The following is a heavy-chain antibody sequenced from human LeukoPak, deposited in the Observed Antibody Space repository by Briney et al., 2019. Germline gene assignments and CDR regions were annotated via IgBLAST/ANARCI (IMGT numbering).Heavy chain of an antibody. CDR2: IYPGDSDT. V-gene: IGHV5-51*01. J-gene: IGHJ4*02. CDR1: GYSFTSYW. D-gene: IGHD3-22*01. CDR3: ARRLLRYYYDSSGYYDFDY. Sequence: GESLKISCKGSGYSFTSYWIGWVRQMPGRGLEWMGIIYPGDSDTRYSPSFQGQVTISADKSISTAYLQWSSLKASDTAMYYCARRLLRYYYDSSGYYDFDYWGQGTLVTVSS.